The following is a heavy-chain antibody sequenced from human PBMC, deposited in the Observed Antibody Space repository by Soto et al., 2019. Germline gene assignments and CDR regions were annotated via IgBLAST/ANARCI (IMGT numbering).Heavy chain of an antibody. CDR2: IDPTDSYT. J-gene: IGHJ6*02. V-gene: IGHV5-10-1*01. CDR1: GYNFPSYW. Sequence: ESLKISCQGSGYNFPSYWVSWVRQMPGKGLEWLGRIDPTDSYTNYSPSFEGHVTISADESSSTAYLQWSSLTASDTAIYYCGRREKSSPPYYYPAMDVWGQGTTVTVS. CDR3: GRREKSSPPYYYPAMDV. D-gene: IGHD6-6*01.